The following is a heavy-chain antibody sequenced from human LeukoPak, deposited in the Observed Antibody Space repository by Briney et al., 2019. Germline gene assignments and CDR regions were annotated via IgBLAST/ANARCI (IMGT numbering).Heavy chain of an antibody. D-gene: IGHD6-19*01. V-gene: IGHV3-21*01. CDR1: GFTFSSYS. CDR3: ARYSSGWYDWFDP. J-gene: IGHJ5*02. Sequence: PGGSLRLSCAASGFTFSSYSMNWVRQAPGKGLEWVSSISSSSSYIYYADSVKGRFTISRDNAKNPLYLQMNSLRAEDTAVYYCARYSSGWYDWFDPWGQGTLVTVSS. CDR2: ISSSSSYI.